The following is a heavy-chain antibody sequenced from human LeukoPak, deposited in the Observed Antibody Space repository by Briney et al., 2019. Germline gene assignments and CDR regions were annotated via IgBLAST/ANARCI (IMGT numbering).Heavy chain of an antibody. D-gene: IGHD5-12*01. CDR2: ISSSSYI. CDR1: GFTFSSYS. CDR3: ARDRPGIVATFDY. J-gene: IGHJ4*02. Sequence: GGSLRLSCAASGFTFSSYSMNWVRQAPGKGLEWVSSISSSSYIYYADSVKGRFTISRDNAKNSLYLQMNSLRAEDTAVYYCARDRPGIVATFDYWGQGALVTVSS. V-gene: IGHV3-21*01.